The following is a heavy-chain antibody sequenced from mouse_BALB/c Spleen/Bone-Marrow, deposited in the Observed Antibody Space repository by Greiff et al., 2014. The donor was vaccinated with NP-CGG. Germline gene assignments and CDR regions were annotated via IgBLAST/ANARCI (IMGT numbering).Heavy chain of an antibody. CDR1: GFNIKDTH. V-gene: IGHV14-3*02. Sequence: VQLKESGAGLVKPGASGKLSCTASGFNIKDTHMHWGKQRPEQGLEWIGRIDPASDYTQFDSKFQGKATITADTSSNTAYLQLSSLTSEDTAVYYCATLTGTFDYWGQGTTLTVSS. J-gene: IGHJ2*01. CDR2: IDPASDYT. CDR3: ATLTGTFDY. D-gene: IGHD4-1*01.